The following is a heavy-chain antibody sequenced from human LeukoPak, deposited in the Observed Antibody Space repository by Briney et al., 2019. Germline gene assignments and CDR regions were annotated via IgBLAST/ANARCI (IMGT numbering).Heavy chain of an antibody. D-gene: IGHD3-10*01. V-gene: IGHV3-23*01. CDR1: GFTFSSYY. J-gene: IGHJ5*02. CDR2: MSGSGGDT. Sequence: GGSLRLSCAASGFTFSSYYMSWVRQAPGKGLEWVSTMSGSGGDTYYGDSVKGRFTISRDNSKNTVFLEMNSLRAEDTALYYCARGSRGSGSLNWFDPWGQGTLVTVSS. CDR3: ARGSRGSGSLNWFDP.